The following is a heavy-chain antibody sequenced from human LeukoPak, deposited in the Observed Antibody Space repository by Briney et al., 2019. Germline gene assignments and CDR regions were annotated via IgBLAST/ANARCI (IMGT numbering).Heavy chain of an antibody. Sequence: SETLSFTCTVSGGSISSYYWSWIRQPPGKGLEWIGYIYYSGSTNYNPSLKSRVTISVDTSKNQFSLKLSSVTAADTAVYYCASSFYYYGSGRQAFDIWGQGTMVTVSS. CDR1: GGSISSYY. D-gene: IGHD3-10*01. V-gene: IGHV4-59*08. CDR2: IYYSGST. CDR3: ASSFYYYGSGRQAFDI. J-gene: IGHJ3*02.